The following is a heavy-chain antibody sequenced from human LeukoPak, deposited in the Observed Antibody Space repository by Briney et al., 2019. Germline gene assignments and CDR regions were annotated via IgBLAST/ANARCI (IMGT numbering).Heavy chain of an antibody. CDR2: ISYAGSDK. CDR3: ARDWGRRYSSGWYGDFDY. V-gene: IGHV3-30-3*01. Sequence: GGSLRLSCAASGFTFSNYAMHWVRQAPGKGLEWVAAISYAGSDKYYADSVKGRFTISRDNSKNTLYLQMNSLRPEDTAVYYCARDWGRRYSSGWYGDFDYWGQGTLVTVSS. CDR1: GFTFSNYA. J-gene: IGHJ4*02. D-gene: IGHD6-19*01.